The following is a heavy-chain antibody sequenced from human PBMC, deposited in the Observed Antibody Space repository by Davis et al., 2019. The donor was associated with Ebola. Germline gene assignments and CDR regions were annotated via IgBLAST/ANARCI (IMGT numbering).Heavy chain of an antibody. J-gene: IGHJ4*02. D-gene: IGHD3-3*01. Sequence: PGGSLRPSCAASGFTFSRYWMTWVRQAPGKGLEWVASIKQDGSEIYYVDSVKGRFTISRDNAKNSLFLQMNSLRAEDTAVYYCARDLDVDYWGQGTLVTVSS. V-gene: IGHV3-7*03. CDR1: GFTFSRYW. CDR2: IKQDGSEI. CDR3: ARDLDVDY.